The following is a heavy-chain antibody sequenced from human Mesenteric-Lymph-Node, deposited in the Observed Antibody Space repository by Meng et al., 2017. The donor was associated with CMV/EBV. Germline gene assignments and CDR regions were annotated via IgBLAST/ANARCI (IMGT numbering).Heavy chain of an antibody. CDR2: IDPNSGDT. CDR1: GYTFIDYY. V-gene: IGHV1-2*02. CDR3: ARYYYGSGRYFDY. Sequence: ASVKVSCKASGYTFIDYYMHWVRQAPGQGLEWMAWIDPNSGDTNYAPKFQGRVTLTRDTSISTAYMELSSLRSDDTAVYYCARYYYGSGRYFDYWGQGTLVTVSS. J-gene: IGHJ4*02. D-gene: IGHD3-10*01.